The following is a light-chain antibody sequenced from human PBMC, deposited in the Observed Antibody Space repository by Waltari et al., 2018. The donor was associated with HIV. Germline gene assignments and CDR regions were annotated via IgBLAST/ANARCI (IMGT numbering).Light chain of an antibody. CDR3: STWDDRLNGVV. CDR2: ADA. V-gene: IGLV1-44*01. Sequence: QSVLTQPPSASGAPGQRVTISCSGSTPNIGSSNVNWYQQFSRAAPKLLIDADAQRPSGVPDRFSGSKSGTYASLVISGLQSEDEADYYCSTWDDRLNGVVFGGGTRLTVV. CDR1: TPNIGSSN. J-gene: IGLJ2*01.